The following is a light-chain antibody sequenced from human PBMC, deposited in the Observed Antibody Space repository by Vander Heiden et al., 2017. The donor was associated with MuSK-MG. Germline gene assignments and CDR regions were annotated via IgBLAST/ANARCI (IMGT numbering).Light chain of an antibody. J-gene: IGKJ2*01. Sequence: DIQLTHSPSTLPASVGDRVTITCRASRSITNWLAWYQQKPGKAPKLLISKASTLQSGVPSRFSGSGSGTDFTLTISSLQPEDFATYYCQQYNSYSPYTFGQGTKVEIK. V-gene: IGKV1-5*03. CDR1: RSITNW. CDR2: KAS. CDR3: QQYNSYSPYT.